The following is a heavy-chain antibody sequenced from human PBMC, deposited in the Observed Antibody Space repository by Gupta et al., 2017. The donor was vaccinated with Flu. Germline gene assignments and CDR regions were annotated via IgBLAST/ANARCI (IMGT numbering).Heavy chain of an antibody. CDR2: INPSAGST. V-gene: IGHV1-46*01. D-gene: IGHD3-10*01. Sequence: TLPSHYIYWLRQIAGRGLEWVGMINPSAGSTTCAQNFQDRATMTSDTSTNTVYIELSSLIXDXTAVYYXAGSLVSLGYFDLWGRGTLVTVSS. J-gene: IGHJ2*01. CDR3: AGSLVSLGYFDL. CDR1: TLPSHY.